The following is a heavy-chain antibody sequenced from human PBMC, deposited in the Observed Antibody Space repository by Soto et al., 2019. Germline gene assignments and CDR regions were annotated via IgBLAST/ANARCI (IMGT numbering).Heavy chain of an antibody. D-gene: IGHD3-3*02. Sequence: EVQLLESGGGLVQPGGSLRISCAASGFDFSNYGMSWVRQAPGKGLEWVSAISGTAHATYYAASVKGRFTISRDNSKNTLYLQMNSRRVEDTAVYFCVKDAPQPFSDWGQGTLVTVSS. CDR2: ISGTAHAT. CDR3: VKDAPQPFSD. V-gene: IGHV3-23*01. CDR1: GFDFSNYG. J-gene: IGHJ4*02.